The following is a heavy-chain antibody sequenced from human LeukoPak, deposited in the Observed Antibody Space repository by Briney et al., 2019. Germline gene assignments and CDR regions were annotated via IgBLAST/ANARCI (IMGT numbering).Heavy chain of an antibody. CDR2: IYYSGST. CDR1: GGSFSSHY. J-gene: IGHJ6*03. Sequence: SETLSLTCTVSGGSFSSHYWSWIRQPPGKGLEWIGYIYYSGSTNYNPSLKSRVTISVDTSKNQFSLKLSSVTAADTAVYYCARVIRYDFWSGYWSYYYYMDVWGKGTTVTVSS. CDR3: ARVIRYDFWSGYWSYYYYMDV. D-gene: IGHD3-3*01. V-gene: IGHV4-59*11.